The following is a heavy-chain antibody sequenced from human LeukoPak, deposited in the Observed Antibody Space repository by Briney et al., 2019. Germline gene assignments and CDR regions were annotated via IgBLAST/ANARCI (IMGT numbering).Heavy chain of an antibody. CDR3: ARSRALWFGEPPGLFDY. J-gene: IGHJ4*02. V-gene: IGHV4-34*01. CDR2: VNHSGST. Sequence: SETLSLTCAVYGGSFSGYYWSWIRQPPGKGLEWIGEVNHSGSTNYNPSLKSRVTISVDTSKNQFSLKLSSVTAADTAVYYCARSRALWFGEPPGLFDYWGQGTLVTVSS. CDR1: GGSFSGYY. D-gene: IGHD3-10*01.